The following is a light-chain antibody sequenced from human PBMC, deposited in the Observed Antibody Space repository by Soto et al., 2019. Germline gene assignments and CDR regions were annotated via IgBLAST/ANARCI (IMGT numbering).Light chain of an antibody. J-gene: IGLJ1*01. V-gene: IGLV2-14*01. Sequence: QSVLTQPASVSGSPGQSITISCTGTSIDVGGYNYVSWYQQHPGKAPKLMIYDVSNRPSGVSNRFSGSKSGNTASLTISGLQAEDEADYYCSSYTSSSTLGGVFGTATKLTVL. CDR3: SSYTSSSTLGGV. CDR1: SIDVGGYNY. CDR2: DVS.